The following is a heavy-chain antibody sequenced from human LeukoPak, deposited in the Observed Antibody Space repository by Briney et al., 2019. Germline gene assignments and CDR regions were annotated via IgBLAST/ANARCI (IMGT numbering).Heavy chain of an antibody. CDR3: ARDGGSYHFDY. Sequence: GGSLRLSCAASGFTFSSYAMSWVRQAPGKGLEWVSSISSSSSYIYYADSVKGRFTISRDNAKNSLYLQMNSLRAEDTAVYYCARDGGSYHFDYWGQGTLVTVSS. D-gene: IGHD2-15*01. V-gene: IGHV3-21*01. CDR2: ISSSSSYI. CDR1: GFTFSSYA. J-gene: IGHJ4*02.